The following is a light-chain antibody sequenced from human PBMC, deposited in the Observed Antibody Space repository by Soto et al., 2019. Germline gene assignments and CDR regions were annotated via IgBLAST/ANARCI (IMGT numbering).Light chain of an antibody. J-gene: IGKJ1*01. V-gene: IGKV1-5*01. Sequence: GDRVTITCRASQGISNWLAWYQQKPGKAPKLLIYDASTLDSGVTSRFRGSGSGTEFTLTISSLQPEDVATYYCQQFRGTFGQGTTVDIK. CDR2: DAS. CDR3: QQFRGT. CDR1: QGISNW.